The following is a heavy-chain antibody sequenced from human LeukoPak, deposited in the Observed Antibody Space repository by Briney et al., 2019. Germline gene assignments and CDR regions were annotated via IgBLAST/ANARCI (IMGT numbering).Heavy chain of an antibody. J-gene: IGHJ1*01. CDR1: GFTFSSYW. CDR3: YGGNAES. CDR2: INSDGSDT. V-gene: IGHV3-74*01. D-gene: IGHD4-23*01. Sequence: PGGSLRLSCTASGFTFSSYWMHWVRQAPGKGLVWVSGINSDGSDTYCADSVKGRFTISRDNAKNALYLQMNSLRAEDTAVYYCYGGNAESWGQGTLVTVSS.